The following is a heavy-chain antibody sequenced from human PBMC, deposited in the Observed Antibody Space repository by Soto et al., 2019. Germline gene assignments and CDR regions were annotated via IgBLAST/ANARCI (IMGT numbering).Heavy chain of an antibody. V-gene: IGHV4-4*02. CDR2: IFHDGTA. CDR1: GVSLTSGNW. D-gene: IGHD3-10*01. J-gene: IGHJ4*02. Sequence: SSETLSLTCAVSGVSLTSGNWWTWVRQSPQRGLEYIGEIFHDGTANYYPSFERRVAMSVDTSRNQFSLKLTSVTAADTAVYFCARLVYDTRLNYMYFDFWGPGTLVTVSS. CDR3: ARLVYDTRLNYMYFDF.